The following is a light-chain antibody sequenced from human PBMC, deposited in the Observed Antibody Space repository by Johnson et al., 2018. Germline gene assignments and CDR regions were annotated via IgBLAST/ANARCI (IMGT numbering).Light chain of an antibody. J-gene: IGLJ1*01. CDR1: SSNIGNNY. CDR2: ENN. CDR3: GTWASSLSAGNV. Sequence: QSVLTQPPSVSAAPGQKVTISCSGSSSNIGNNYVSWYQQLPGTAPKLLIYENNKRPSGIPDRFSGSKSGTSATLGITGLKTGDAAGYYCGTWASSLSAGNVFGTVTKVTVI. V-gene: IGLV1-51*02.